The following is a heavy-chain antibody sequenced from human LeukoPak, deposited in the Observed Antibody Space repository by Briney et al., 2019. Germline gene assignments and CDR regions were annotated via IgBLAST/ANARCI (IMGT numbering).Heavy chain of an antibody. J-gene: IGHJ4*02. CDR1: RFTFSDYY. V-gene: IGHV3-11*01. CDR2: ISNTGSTM. CDR3: ARGQLADTY. Sequence: GGSLRLSCAASRFTFSDYYMTWIRQAPGKGLEWVSYISNTGSTMYYADSVKGRFTISRDNAKTSVYLQMNSLRVEDTALYYCARGQLADTYWGQGALVTVSS. D-gene: IGHD2-15*01.